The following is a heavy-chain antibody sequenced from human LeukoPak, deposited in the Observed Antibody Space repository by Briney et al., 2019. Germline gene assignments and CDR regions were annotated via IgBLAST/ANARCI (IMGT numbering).Heavy chain of an antibody. D-gene: IGHD6-19*01. CDR1: GYSFTSYW. CDR3: ARVEWLVSPDWFDP. CDR2: IHPGDSDT. Sequence: GESLKISCKGSGYSFTSYWIGWVRQMPGKGLEWMGIIHPGDSDTRYSPSFQGQVTISADKSISTAYLRWSSLKASDTAMYYCARVEWLVSPDWFDPWSQGTLVTVSS. V-gene: IGHV5-51*01. J-gene: IGHJ5*02.